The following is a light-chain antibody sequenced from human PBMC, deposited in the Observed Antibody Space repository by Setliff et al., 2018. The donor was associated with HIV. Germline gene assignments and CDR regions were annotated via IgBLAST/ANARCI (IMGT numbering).Light chain of an antibody. CDR2: DVT. V-gene: IGLV2-23*02. Sequence: QSVLTQPASVSGSPGQSITIFCTGSSSDVGAYMSVPWYQQHPGEVPKLIIYDVTKRPSGVSNRFSGSKSGTTASLTISGLQAEDEADYYCCSFAGSDTWIFGGGTQLTVL. CDR1: SSDVGAYMS. CDR3: CSFAGSDTWI. J-gene: IGLJ2*01.